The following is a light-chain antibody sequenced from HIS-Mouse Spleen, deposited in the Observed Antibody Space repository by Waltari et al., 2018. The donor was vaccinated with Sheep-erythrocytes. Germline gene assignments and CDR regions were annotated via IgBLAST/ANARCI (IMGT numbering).Light chain of an antibody. Sequence: SPGQSITIPCTGTSSDVGSYNLVSWYQQHPGKAPKLMIYEGSKRPSGVSNRFSGSKSGNTASLTISGLQAEDEADYYCCSYAGSSTPWVFGGGTKLTVL. CDR3: CSYAGSSTPWV. J-gene: IGLJ3*02. V-gene: IGLV2-23*01. CDR1: SSDVGSYNL. CDR2: EGS.